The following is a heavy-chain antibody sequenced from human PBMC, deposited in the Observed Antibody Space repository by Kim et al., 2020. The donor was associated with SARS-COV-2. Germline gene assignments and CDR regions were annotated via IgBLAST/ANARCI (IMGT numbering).Heavy chain of an antibody. CDR1: GNTFTSHL. J-gene: IGHJ3*01. CDR3: AGRVKDAADYPFDL. D-gene: IGHD5-12*01. V-gene: IGHV5-51*01. CDR2: IYLPDSDN. Sequence: GESLKISCRASGNTFTSHLIGLVRQVPGKGLEWMGIIYLPDSDNRSRPSLQGQVTIADDKAINTALLQRNSLQASDLAIYYCAGRVKDAADYPFDLWG.